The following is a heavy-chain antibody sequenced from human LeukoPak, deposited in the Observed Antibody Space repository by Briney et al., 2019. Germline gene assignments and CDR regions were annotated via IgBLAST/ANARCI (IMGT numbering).Heavy chain of an antibody. CDR2: ISHEGSSQ. V-gene: IGHV3-30*18. CDR1: GFSFGSYG. CDR3: AKKLFTGMGYYFDS. D-gene: IGHD3-10*01. J-gene: IGHJ4*02. Sequence: GGSLRLSCAASGFSFGSYGMHWVRQAPGKGLEWLAVISHEGSSQYYADSVKGRFTVSRDNSKNMVYLQMNSLRAEDTALYYCAKKLFTGMGYYFDSWGQGTLVTVSS.